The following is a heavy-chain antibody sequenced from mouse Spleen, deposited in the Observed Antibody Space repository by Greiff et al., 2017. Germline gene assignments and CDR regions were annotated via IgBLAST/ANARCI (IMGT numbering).Heavy chain of an antibody. CDR2: IYPRSGNT. D-gene: IGHD2-3*01. V-gene: IGHV1-81*01. Sequence: VQLQQSGAELARPGASVKLSCKASGYTFTSYGISWVKQRTGQGLEWIGEIYPRSGNTYYNEKFKGKATLTADKSSSTAYMELRSLTSEDSAVYFWARWIYDYYAMDYWGQGTSVTVSS. J-gene: IGHJ4*01. CDR1: GYTFTSYG. CDR3: ARWIYDYYAMDY.